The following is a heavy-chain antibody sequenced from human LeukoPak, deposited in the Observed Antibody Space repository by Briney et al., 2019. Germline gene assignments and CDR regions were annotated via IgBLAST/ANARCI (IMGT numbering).Heavy chain of an antibody. CDR3: ARGFNVVVVAATPSKNYFDY. D-gene: IGHD2-15*01. CDR2: INHSGST. J-gene: IGHJ4*02. Sequence: SETLSLTCAVYGGSFSGYYWSWIRQPPGKGLEWIGEINHSGSTNYNPSLKSRVTISVDTSKNQFSLKLSSVTAADTAVYYCARGFNVVVVAATPSKNYFDYWGQGTLVTVSS. V-gene: IGHV4-34*01. CDR1: GGSFSGYY.